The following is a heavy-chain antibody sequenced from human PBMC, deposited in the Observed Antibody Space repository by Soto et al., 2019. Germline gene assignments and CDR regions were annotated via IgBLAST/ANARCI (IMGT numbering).Heavy chain of an antibody. Sequence: EVQLVESGGVLVQPGGSLRLSCAASGFTFSSYWMHWVRQAPGKGLVWVSRVNPDGSETSYADSVKGRFTISRDNAKNTLYLQMNSLRAEDTAVYYCARVAVGSYYFDYWGQGTLLTVSS. CDR2: VNPDGSET. CDR3: ARVAVGSYYFDY. J-gene: IGHJ4*02. V-gene: IGHV3-74*01. D-gene: IGHD6-13*01. CDR1: GFTFSSYW.